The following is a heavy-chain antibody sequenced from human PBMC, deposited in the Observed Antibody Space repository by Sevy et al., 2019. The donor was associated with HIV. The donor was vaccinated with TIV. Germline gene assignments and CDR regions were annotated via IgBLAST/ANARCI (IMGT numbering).Heavy chain of an antibody. CDR2: IIPIFGTA. CDR3: ASETGSGRYSSSWYFGWFDP. D-gene: IGHD6-13*01. CDR1: GGTFSSYA. Sequence: ASVKVSCKASGGTFSSYAISWVRQAPGQGLEWMGGIIPIFGTANYAQKIQGRVTITADESTSTAYMELSSLRSEDTAVYYCASETGSGRYSSSWYFGWFDPWGQGTLVTVSS. J-gene: IGHJ5*02. V-gene: IGHV1-69*13.